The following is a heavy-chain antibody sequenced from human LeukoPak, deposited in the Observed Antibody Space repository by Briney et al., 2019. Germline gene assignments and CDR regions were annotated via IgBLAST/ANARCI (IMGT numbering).Heavy chain of an antibody. J-gene: IGHJ6*03. CDR3: ARVAVGSLTYHYYYMDV. D-gene: IGHD1-26*01. CDR1: GFPFSSYW. V-gene: IGHV3-74*01. CDR2: INNDGSST. Sequence: GGSLRLSCAVSGFPFSSYWMHWVRQAPGKGLVWVSRINNDGSSTYYADSVKGRFTISRDNAKNTLFLQMNSLRAEDTAVYYCARVAVGSLTYHYYYMDVWGKGTTVTISS.